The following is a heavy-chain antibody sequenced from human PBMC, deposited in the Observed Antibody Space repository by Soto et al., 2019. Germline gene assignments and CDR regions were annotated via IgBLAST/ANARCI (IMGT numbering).Heavy chain of an antibody. CDR3: AHRHVTYGPTWFDP. J-gene: IGHJ5*02. D-gene: IGHD2-21*01. CDR1: GFSLSTSGVG. Sequence: QITLKESGPTLVKPTQTLTLTCTFSGFSLSTSGVGVGWIRQPPGKALEWLALIYWDDDKRYSPSLKSRLTIPKHTPKNPLVLTMTNMDPVNTATYYCAHRHVTYGPTWFDPWGQGTLVTVSS. V-gene: IGHV2-5*02. CDR2: IYWDDDK.